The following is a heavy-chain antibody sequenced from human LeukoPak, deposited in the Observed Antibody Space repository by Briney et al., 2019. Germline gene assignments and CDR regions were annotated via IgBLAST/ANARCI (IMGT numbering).Heavy chain of an antibody. CDR1: GFTFSSYA. CDR3: AKGFNGRAVAGTVDY. V-gene: IGHV3-23*01. D-gene: IGHD6-19*01. J-gene: IGHJ4*02. Sequence: GGSLRLSCAASGFTFSSYAMSWVRQAPGKGLEWVSAIIGSGGSTYYADSVKGRFTISRDNSKNTLYLQMNSLRAEDTAVYYCAKGFNGRAVAGTVDYWGQGTLVTVSS. CDR2: IIGSGGST.